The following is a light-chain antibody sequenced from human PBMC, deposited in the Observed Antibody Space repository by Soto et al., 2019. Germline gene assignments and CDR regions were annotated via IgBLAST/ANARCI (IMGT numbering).Light chain of an antibody. V-gene: IGLV2-14*01. CDR3: SSYTSSSLGVV. CDR2: DVS. J-gene: IGLJ2*01. Sequence: QSALTQPASVSGSPGQSITISCTGTSSDVGGYNYVSWYQQHPGKAPKLMIYDVSNRPSGVSNRFSGSKSGNTASLTISGLQAEDEADYYCSSYTSSSLGVVFGGGTKVIVL. CDR1: SSDVGGYNY.